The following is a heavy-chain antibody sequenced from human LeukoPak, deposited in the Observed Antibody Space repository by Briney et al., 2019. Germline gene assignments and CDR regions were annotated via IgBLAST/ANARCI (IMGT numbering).Heavy chain of an antibody. CDR2: IGTAGEI. V-gene: IGHV3-13*01. CDR1: GFTFSSYD. CDR3: ARGAIISGWYV. J-gene: IGHJ4*02. Sequence: GGSLRLSCAASGFTFSSYDIHWVRQAKGKGLEWVSGIGTAGEIYYPGSVKGRFTISRDNSKNTLYLQMNSLRAEDTAVYYCARGAIISGWYVWGQGTLVTVSS. D-gene: IGHD6-19*01.